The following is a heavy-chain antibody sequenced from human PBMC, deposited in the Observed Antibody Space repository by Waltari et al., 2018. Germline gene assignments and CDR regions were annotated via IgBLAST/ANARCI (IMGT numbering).Heavy chain of an antibody. CDR3: ATPFYNWDDPLHS. Sequence: EVQLLESGGDLVQPGGSLRLSCAASGITFSNYASNWVRLAHGSGLEWVSGMTVGDDTYYADSVRGRFTISRDTSKDTVYLQMNGLRADDTALYYCATPFYNWDDPLHSWGQGTLVTVSS. J-gene: IGHJ4*02. CDR1: GITFSNYA. D-gene: IGHD1-20*01. V-gene: IGHV3-23*01. CDR2: MTVGDDT.